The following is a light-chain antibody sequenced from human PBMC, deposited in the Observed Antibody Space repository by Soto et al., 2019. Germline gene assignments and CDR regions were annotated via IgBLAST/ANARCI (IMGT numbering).Light chain of an antibody. V-gene: IGKV1-39*01. CDR2: AAS. Sequence: DIQMTQSPSSLSASVGDRVTITCRASQGISSYLNWYQQKPGKAPKLLIYAASSLQSGVPSRFSGSGSGTDFTLTISSLQPEDFATYYCQQSYSTPDTFGKGTTLEIK. CDR1: QGISSY. J-gene: IGKJ2*01. CDR3: QQSYSTPDT.